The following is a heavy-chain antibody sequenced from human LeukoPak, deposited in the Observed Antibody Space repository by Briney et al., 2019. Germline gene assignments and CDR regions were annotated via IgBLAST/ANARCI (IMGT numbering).Heavy chain of an antibody. CDR1: GGSFSGYY. J-gene: IGHJ4*02. D-gene: IGHD3-10*01. CDR2: INHSGST. Sequence: SETLSLTCAVYGGSFSGYYWSWIRQPPGKGLEWIGEINHSGSTNYNPSLKSRVTISVDTSKNQFSLKLSSVTAADTAVYYCARDLVHYGSGSYYNEIDYWGQGTLVTVSS. V-gene: IGHV4-34*01. CDR3: ARDLVHYGSGSYYNEIDY.